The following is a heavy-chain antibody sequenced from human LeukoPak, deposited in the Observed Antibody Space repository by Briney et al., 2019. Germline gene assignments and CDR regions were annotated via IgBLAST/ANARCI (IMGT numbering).Heavy chain of an antibody. D-gene: IGHD3-16*01. CDR2: INHSGST. V-gene: IGHV4-34*01. CDR3: ASTYAYGRGMDV. CDR1: GGSFSGYY. Sequence: PSETLSLTCAVYGGSFSGYYWSWIRQPPGKGLEWIGEINHSGSTNYNPSLKSRATISVDTSKNQFSLKLSSVTAADTAVYYCASTYAYGRGMDVWGQGTTVTVSS. J-gene: IGHJ6*02.